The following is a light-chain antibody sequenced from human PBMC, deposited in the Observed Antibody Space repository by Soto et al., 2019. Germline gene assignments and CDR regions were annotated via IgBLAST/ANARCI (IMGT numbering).Light chain of an antibody. Sequence: QSVLTQPASVSGSPGQSITVSCTGTNIDVGSYNLISWYQQHPGKAPKLMIYEANKRPSGVSNRFSGSKSGNTASLTTSGLQAEDEAEYFCCTYASTSTSLVFGTGTKLTVL. CDR1: NIDVGSYNL. CDR3: CTYASTSTSLV. CDR2: EAN. J-gene: IGLJ1*01. V-gene: IGLV2-23*01.